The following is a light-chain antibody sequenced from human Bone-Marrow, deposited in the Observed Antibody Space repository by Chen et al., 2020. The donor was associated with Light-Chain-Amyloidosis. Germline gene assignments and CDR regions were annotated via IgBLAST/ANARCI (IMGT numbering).Light chain of an antibody. V-gene: IGLV3-25*03. J-gene: IGLJ2*01. CDR3: QSADSSGTYEVI. CDR2: RDT. Sequence: SYELTQPPSVSVSPGQTARITCSGDDLPTKYAYWYQQKPGQAPVLVIHRDTERPSGISERFSDSSSGTTATLTSSGVQAEDEAAYHCQSADSSGTYEVIFGGGTKLTVL. CDR1: DLPTKY.